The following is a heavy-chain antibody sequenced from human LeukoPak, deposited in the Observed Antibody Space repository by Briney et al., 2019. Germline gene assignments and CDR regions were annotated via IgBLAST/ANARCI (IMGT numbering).Heavy chain of an antibody. CDR3: ARALGIVATIDY. Sequence: ASVKVSCKASGYTFSSYYMHWVRQAPGQGLEWMGIINPSGGSTNYAQQFQGRVTMTRDTSTSTVYMELGSLRSDDTAVYYCARALGIVATIDYWGREPWSPSPQ. D-gene: IGHD5-12*01. J-gene: IGHJ4*02. CDR1: GYTFSSYY. CDR2: INPSGGST. V-gene: IGHV1-46*01.